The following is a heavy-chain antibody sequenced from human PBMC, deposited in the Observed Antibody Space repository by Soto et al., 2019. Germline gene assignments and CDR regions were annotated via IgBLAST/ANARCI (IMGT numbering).Heavy chain of an antibody. CDR1: GFTFSDHY. V-gene: IGHV3-72*01. CDR2: TRNKANSYTT. D-gene: IGHD3-10*01. CDR3: ARASYYYGSGSYYPYYFDY. Sequence: GGSLRLSCAASGFTFSDHYMDWVGQAPGKGLEWVGRTRNKANSYTTEYAASVKGRFTISRDDSKNSLYLQMNSLKTEDTAVYYCARASYYYGSGSYYPYYFDYWGQGTLVTVSS. J-gene: IGHJ4*02.